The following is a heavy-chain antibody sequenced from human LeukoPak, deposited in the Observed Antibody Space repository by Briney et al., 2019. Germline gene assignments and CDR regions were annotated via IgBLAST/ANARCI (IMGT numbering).Heavy chain of an antibody. CDR3: AKGLDRESWFVFRH. CDR2: ISGHGTRT. J-gene: IGHJ1*01. V-gene: IGHV3-23*01. CDR1: GFPYSSYA. Sequence: GGSLRLSCAASGFPYSSYAMSWVRQAPGKGLEWVSGISGHGTRTHYADSAKGRFTTSRDSSKNTVFLRMSCVRAEDTSIYYCAKGLDRESWFVFRHWGQVTLVTVA. D-gene: IGHD3-10*01.